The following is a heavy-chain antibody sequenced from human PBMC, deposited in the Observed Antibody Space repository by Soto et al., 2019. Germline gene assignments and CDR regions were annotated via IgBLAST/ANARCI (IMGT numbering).Heavy chain of an antibody. J-gene: IGHJ4*02. CDR1: GGSISSGDYY. D-gene: IGHD5-12*01. V-gene: IGHV4-30-4*01. CDR2: IYYSGST. CDR3: ASLRLSGYDLECFDY. Sequence: QVQLQESGPGLVKPSQTLSLTCTVSGGSISSGDYYWSWIRQPPGKGLEWIGYIYYSGSTYYNPSLKSRVTISVDTSKNQFSLKLSSVTAADTAVYYYASLRLSGYDLECFDYWGQGTLVTVSS.